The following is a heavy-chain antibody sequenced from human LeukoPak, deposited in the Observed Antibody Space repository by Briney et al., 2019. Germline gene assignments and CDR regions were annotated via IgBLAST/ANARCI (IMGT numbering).Heavy chain of an antibody. V-gene: IGHV3-20*04. CDR3: ARSGTPGSVDY. J-gene: IGHJ4*02. Sequence: GGSLRLSCAASGFTFDDYGMSWVRQAPGKGLEWVSGINWNGGSTGYADSVKGRFTISRDNAKDSLYLQMNGLTVEDTSIFYCARSGTPGSVDYWGQGILVTVSS. D-gene: IGHD3-10*01. CDR2: INWNGGST. CDR1: GFTFDDYG.